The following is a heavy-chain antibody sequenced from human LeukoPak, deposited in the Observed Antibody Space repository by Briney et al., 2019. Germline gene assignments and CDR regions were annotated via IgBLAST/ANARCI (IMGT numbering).Heavy chain of an antibody. J-gene: IGHJ4*02. Sequence: GASVKVSCKASGFTFTSSAVQWVRQARGQRLEWIGWIVVGSGNTNYAQKFQEGVTITRDMSTSTAYIELSSLRSEDTAVYYCAGRGYCSGGSCSYDYWGQGTLVTVSS. CDR2: IVVGSGNT. D-gene: IGHD2-15*01. CDR3: AGRGYCSGGSCSYDY. V-gene: IGHV1-58*01. CDR1: GFTFTSSA.